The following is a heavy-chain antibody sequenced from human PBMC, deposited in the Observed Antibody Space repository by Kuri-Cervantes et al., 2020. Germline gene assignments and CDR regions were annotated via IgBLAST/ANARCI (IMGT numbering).Heavy chain of an antibody. CDR1: GFIFSDHY. CDR2: ISYDGSNK. Sequence: GESLKISCVASGFIFSDHYMSWIRQAPGKGLEWVAVISYDGSNKYHADSVKGRFTISRDNSKNTLYLQMNSLRAEDTAVYYCAKDTLRVVAASVNYYYYYGMDVWGQGTTVTVSS. D-gene: IGHD2-15*01. CDR3: AKDTLRVVAASVNYYYYYGMDV. J-gene: IGHJ6*02. V-gene: IGHV3-30*18.